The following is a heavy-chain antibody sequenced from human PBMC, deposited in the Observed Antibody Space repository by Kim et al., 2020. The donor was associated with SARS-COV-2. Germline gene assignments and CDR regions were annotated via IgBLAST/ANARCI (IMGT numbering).Heavy chain of an antibody. CDR2: ISYDGSNK. V-gene: IGHV3-30*18. J-gene: IGHJ6*02. Sequence: GGSLRLSCAASGFTFSSYGMHWVRQAPGKGLEWVAVISYDGSNKYYADSVKGRFTISRDNSKNTLYLQMNSLRAEDTAVYYCAKIEFDILTYGMDVWGQG. D-gene: IGHD3-9*01. CDR3: AKIEFDILTYGMDV. CDR1: GFTFSSYG.